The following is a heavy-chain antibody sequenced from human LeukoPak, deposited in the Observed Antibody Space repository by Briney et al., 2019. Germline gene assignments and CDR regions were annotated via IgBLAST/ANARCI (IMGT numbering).Heavy chain of an antibody. V-gene: IGHV4-38-2*02. CDR3: CTHEGMAAASDNFQH. CDR2: IYHSGST. Sequence: SETLSLTCTVSGYSISSGYYWGWIRQPPGKGLEWIGSIYHSGSTYYNPSLKSRVTISADTSKNQFSLKMTSVTAADTAVYYCCTHEGMAAASDNFQHWGQGTLVTVSS. CDR1: GYSISSGYY. J-gene: IGHJ1*01. D-gene: IGHD6-13*01.